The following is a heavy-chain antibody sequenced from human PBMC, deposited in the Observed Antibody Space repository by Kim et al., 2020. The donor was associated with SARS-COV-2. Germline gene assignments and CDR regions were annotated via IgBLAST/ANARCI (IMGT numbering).Heavy chain of an antibody. D-gene: IGHD3-22*01. CDR3: ARARPYSSGYYYLGDGMDV. CDR1: GFTFSDYY. CDR2: ISSSGSTI. J-gene: IGHJ6*02. Sequence: GGSLRLSCAASGFTFSDYYMSWIRQAPGKGLEWVSYISSSGSTIYYADSVKGRFTISRDNAKISLYLQMNSLRAEDTAIYYCARARPYSSGYYYLGDGMDVWGQGTTVTVSS. V-gene: IGHV3-11*01.